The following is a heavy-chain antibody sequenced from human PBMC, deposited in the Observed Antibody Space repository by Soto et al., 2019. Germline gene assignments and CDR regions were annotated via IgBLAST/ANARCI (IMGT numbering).Heavy chain of an antibody. CDR3: ARTGPVDLTTVTSPYYFDY. J-gene: IGHJ4*02. CDR2: INHSGST. Sequence: SETLSLTCAVYGGSFSGYYWSWIRQPPGKGLEWIGEINHSGSTNYNPSLKSRVTISVDTSKNQFSLKLSSVTAADTAVYYCARTGPVDLTTVTSPYYFDYWGQGTLVTVSS. V-gene: IGHV4-34*01. CDR1: GGSFSGYY. D-gene: IGHD4-17*01.